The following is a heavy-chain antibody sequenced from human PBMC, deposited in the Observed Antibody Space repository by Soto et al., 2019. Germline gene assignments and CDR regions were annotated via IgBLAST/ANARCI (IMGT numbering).Heavy chain of an antibody. CDR1: GGSISSSSYY. Sequence: SETLSLTCTVSGGSISSSSYYWGWIRQPPGKGLEWIGSIYYSGSTYYNPSLKSRVTISVDTSKTQFSLKLSSVTAADTAVYYCARIIPLVVVPAAQPSRHWFDPWGQGTLVTVSS. V-gene: IGHV4-39*01. CDR3: ARIIPLVVVPAAQPSRHWFDP. J-gene: IGHJ5*02. D-gene: IGHD2-2*01. CDR2: IYYSGST.